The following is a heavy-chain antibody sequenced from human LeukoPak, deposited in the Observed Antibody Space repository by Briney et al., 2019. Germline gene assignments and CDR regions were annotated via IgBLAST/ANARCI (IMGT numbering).Heavy chain of an antibody. CDR2: ISSSSSYT. J-gene: IGHJ1*01. V-gene: IGHV3-11*06. Sequence: PGGSLRLSCAASGFTFSDYYMSWIRQAPGKGLEWVSYISSSSSYTNYADSVKGRFAISRDNAKNSLYLQMNSLRAEDTAVYYCARGVPAAMVEYFQHWGQGTLVTVSS. CDR1: GFTFSDYY. CDR3: ARGVPAAMVEYFQH. D-gene: IGHD2-2*01.